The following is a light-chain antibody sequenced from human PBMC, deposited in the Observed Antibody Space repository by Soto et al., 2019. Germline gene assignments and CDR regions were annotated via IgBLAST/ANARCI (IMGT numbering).Light chain of an antibody. J-gene: IGLJ1*01. Sequence: QSALTQPASVSGSPGQSITISCTGTSSDVGSYNLVSWYQQHPGKAPKLMIYEVSERPSGVSNRFSGSKSGNTASLTISGLQAADEADYYCCSYASSITFVFGTGTKLTVL. V-gene: IGLV2-23*02. CDR2: EVS. CDR3: CSYASSITFV. CDR1: SSDVGSYNL.